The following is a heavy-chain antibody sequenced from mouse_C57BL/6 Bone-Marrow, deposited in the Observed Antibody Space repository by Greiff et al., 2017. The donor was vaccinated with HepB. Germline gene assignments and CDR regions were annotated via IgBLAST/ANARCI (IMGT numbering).Heavy chain of an antibody. V-gene: IGHV1-19*01. CDR3: AREEIYYGYDDYAMDY. CDR2: INPYNGGT. J-gene: IGHJ4*01. CDR1: GYTFTDYY. Sequence: EVKLVESGPVLVKPGASVKMSCKASGYTFTDYYMNWVKQSHGKSLEWIGVINPYNGGTSYNQKFKGKATLTVDKSSSTAYMELNSLTSEDSAVYYCAREEIYYGYDDYAMDYWGQGTSVTVSS. D-gene: IGHD2-2*01.